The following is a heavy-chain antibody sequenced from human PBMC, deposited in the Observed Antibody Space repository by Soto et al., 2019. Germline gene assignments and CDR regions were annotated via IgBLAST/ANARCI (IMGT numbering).Heavy chain of an antibody. V-gene: IGHV4-34*01. Sequence: SETLSLTCAVYGGSFSGYYWSWIRQPPGKGLEWIGEINHSGSTNYNPSLKSRVTISVDTSRNQFSLKLSSVTAAATAVYYCARVGIAAAGTPISSLNWFDPWGQGTLVTVSS. CDR2: INHSGST. CDR1: GGSFSGYY. D-gene: IGHD6-13*01. J-gene: IGHJ5*02. CDR3: ARVGIAAAGTPISSLNWFDP.